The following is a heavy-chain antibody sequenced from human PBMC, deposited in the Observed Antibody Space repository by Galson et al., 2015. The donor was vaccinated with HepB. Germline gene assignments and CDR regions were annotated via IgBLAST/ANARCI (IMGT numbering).Heavy chain of an antibody. CDR2: IIPIFGTA. J-gene: IGHJ4*02. Sequence: SVKVSCKASGGTFSSYAISWVRQAPGQGLEWMGGIIPIFGTANYAQKFQGRVTITADESTSTAYMELSSLRSEDTAVYYCAKPENYYGSGSYSYWGQGTLVTVSS. CDR3: AKPENYYGSGSYSY. CDR1: GGTFSSYA. D-gene: IGHD3-10*01. V-gene: IGHV1-69*13.